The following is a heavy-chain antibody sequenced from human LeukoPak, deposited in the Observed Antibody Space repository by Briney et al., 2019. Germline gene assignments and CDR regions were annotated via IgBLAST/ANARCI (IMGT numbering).Heavy chain of an antibody. CDR2: TSGSGDNT. D-gene: IGHD6-6*01. CDR1: GFTFSSYA. Sequence: GGSLRLSCAASGFTFSSYAMSWVRQVPGKGLEWVSVTSGSGDNTYYADSVKGRFTISRDNSKNMLYLQMNSLRAEDTAVYYCAKWKYSNSGIDDYWGQGTLVTVSS. J-gene: IGHJ4*02. CDR3: AKWKYSNSGIDDY. V-gene: IGHV3-23*01.